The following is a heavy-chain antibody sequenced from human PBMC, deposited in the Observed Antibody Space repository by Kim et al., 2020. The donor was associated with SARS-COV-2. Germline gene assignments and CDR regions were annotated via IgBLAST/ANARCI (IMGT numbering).Heavy chain of an antibody. CDR2: IYHSGST. D-gene: IGHD1-7*01. CDR1: GYSISSGYY. V-gene: IGHV4-38-2*02. J-gene: IGHJ6*02. CDR3: AREGGTRVGYYYYGMYV. Sequence: SETLSLTCTVSGYSISSGYYWGWIRQPPGKGLEWIGSIYHSGSTYYNPSLKSRVTISVDTSKNQFSLKLSSVTAADTAVYYCAREGGTRVGYYYYGMYVWGQGTTVTVSS.